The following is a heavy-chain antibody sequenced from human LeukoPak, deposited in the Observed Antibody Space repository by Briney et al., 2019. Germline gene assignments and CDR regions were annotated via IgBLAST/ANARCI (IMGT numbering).Heavy chain of an antibody. V-gene: IGHV3-7*01. Sequence: GGSLRLSCAASGFTFSSYGMSWVRQAPGKGLEWVANIKQDGSEKYYVDSVKGRFTISRDNAKNSVYLQMNSLRAEDTAMYYCARVRIEYDYVWGSYRRNPSFDYWGQGTLVTVSS. D-gene: IGHD3-16*02. CDR1: GFTFSSYG. CDR2: IKQDGSEK. J-gene: IGHJ4*02. CDR3: ARVRIEYDYVWGSYRRNPSFDY.